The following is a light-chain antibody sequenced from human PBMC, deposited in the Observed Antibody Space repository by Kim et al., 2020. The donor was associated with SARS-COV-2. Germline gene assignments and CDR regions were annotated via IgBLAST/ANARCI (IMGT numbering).Light chain of an antibody. J-gene: IGLJ2*01. CDR2: EVS. CDR3: SSYAGSNNLV. CDR1: SSDVGGYNY. V-gene: IGLV2-8*01. Sequence: SALTQPPSASGSPGQSVTISCTGTSSDVGGYNYVPWYQQHPGKAPKLMIYEVSKRPSGVPDRFSGSKSGNTASLTVSGLQAEDEADYYCSSYAGSNNLVFGGGTKVTVL.